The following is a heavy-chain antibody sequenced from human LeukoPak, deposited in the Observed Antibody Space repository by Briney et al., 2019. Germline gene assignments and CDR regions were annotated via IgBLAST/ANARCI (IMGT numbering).Heavy chain of an antibody. D-gene: IGHD6-13*01. J-gene: IGHJ5*02. Sequence: PSETLSLTCTASGGSISSHYWSWIRQPPGKGLEWIGYIYYSGSTNYNPSLKSRVTISVDTSKNQFSLKLSSVTAADAAVYYCARRRYSSSWSAMFDPWGQETLVTVSS. CDR3: ARRRYSSSWSAMFDP. CDR2: IYYSGST. V-gene: IGHV4-59*08. CDR1: GGSISSHY.